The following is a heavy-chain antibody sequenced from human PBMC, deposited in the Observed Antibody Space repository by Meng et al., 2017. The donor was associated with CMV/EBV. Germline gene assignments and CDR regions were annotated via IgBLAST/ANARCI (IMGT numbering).Heavy chain of an antibody. V-gene: IGHV4-31*03. J-gene: IGHJ4*02. Sequence: QTLSLTCTVSGRSIDRGGYSWSWSRQDTGTGLELIGCIYYGGGTYYNPSLKSRVTISVDTSKNPFSLKLSSVSAADTAVYYCARDVYWGQGTLVTVSS. CDR1: GRSIDRGGYS. CDR3: ARDVY. CDR2: IYYGGGT.